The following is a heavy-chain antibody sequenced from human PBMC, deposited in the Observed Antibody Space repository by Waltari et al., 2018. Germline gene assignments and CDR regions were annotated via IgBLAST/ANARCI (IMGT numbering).Heavy chain of an antibody. V-gene: IGHV4-4*07. CDR3: ARGGPYGLFSGHFSDS. D-gene: IGHD3-22*01. J-gene: IGHJ4*02. CDR2: IYPSGGS. CDR1: GDSVTAYN. Sequence: QVQLQESGPRLVKPFETLSLICRVSGDSVTAYNWHWFRQSAGKGLEWIGRIYPSGGSDYNPSLKSRVTMSADTSKNQFSLRLTSVTAADTAVYYCARGGPYGLFSGHFSDSWGQGLLVTVSS.